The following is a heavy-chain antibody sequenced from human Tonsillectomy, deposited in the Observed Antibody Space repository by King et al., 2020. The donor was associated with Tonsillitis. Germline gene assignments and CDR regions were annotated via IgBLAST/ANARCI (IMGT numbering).Heavy chain of an antibody. CDR3: ARDDDSSGYYHTFDY. CDR1: GYSFAAYS. V-gene: IGHV1-2*06. D-gene: IGHD3-22*01. CDR2: INPNSGGT. Sequence: VQLVESGAEVKKPGASVKVSCTASGYSFAAYSIHWVRQAPGQWLEWMGRINPNSGGTYYAQSFQGRVTMTRDTSIGTAYMELSRLRSDDMAVYFCARDDDSSGYYHTFDYWGQGTLVTVSS. J-gene: IGHJ4*02.